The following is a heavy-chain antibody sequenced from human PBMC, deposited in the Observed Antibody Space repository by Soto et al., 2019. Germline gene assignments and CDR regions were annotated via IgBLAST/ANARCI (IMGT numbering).Heavy chain of an antibody. V-gene: IGHV2-5*02. CDR2: IYWDDDK. Sequence: GSGPTLVNPTQTLTLTCTFSGFSLNTSEVPSGVGVGWIRQPPGKALEWLALIYWDDDKRYSPSLESRLTITKDTSKNQVVLTMTNMDPVDTGTYYCAHSSPKTYYDYWSGGFDAWVQGTVVTVSS. D-gene: IGHD3-3*01. J-gene: IGHJ5*02. CDR1: GFSLNTSEVPSGVG. CDR3: AHSSPKTYYDYWSGGFDA.